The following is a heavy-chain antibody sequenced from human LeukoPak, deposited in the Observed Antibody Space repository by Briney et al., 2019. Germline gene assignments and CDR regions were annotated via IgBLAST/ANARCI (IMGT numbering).Heavy chain of an antibody. CDR3: ARGAGSVYYYYYYMDV. Sequence: GGSLRLSCAASGFTFSSYAMTWVRQAPGKGLEWVSAITGSGDITYSPDSVKGRFTISRDNSKNTLYLQMNSLRAEDTAVYYCARGAGSVYYYYYYMDVWGKGTTVTVSS. CDR1: GFTFSSYA. V-gene: IGHV3-23*01. CDR2: ITGSGDIT. J-gene: IGHJ6*03. D-gene: IGHD3-10*01.